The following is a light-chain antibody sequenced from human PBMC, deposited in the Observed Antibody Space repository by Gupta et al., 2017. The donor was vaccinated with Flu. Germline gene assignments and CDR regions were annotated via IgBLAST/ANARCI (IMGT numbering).Light chain of an antibody. CDR2: GNN. CDR3: QSFDINLSEV. CDR1: SSNIGAGYD. V-gene: IGLV1-40*01. Sequence: QSVLTPPPSVFGAPGQRVTISCTGNSSNIGAGYDVHWYQQVPGTAPKLLIYGNNNRPSRVPDRFSGSKSGTSASLAITGLQAEDEADYYCQSFDINLSEVFGGGTRLTVL. J-gene: IGLJ3*02.